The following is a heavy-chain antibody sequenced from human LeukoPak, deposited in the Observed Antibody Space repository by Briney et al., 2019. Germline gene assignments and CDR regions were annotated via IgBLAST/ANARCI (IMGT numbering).Heavy chain of an antibody. CDR3: ARLNGFDILTGYYNVDDAFDI. D-gene: IGHD3-9*01. J-gene: IGHJ3*02. CDR2: IYPGDSDT. V-gene: IGHV5-51*01. Sequence: GESLKISCKGSGYSFTSYWIGWVRQMPGKGLEWMGIIYPGDSDTRYSPSFQGQVTISADKSISTAYLQWSSLKASDTAMYYCARLNGFDILTGYYNVDDAFDIWGQGTMVTVSS. CDR1: GYSFTSYW.